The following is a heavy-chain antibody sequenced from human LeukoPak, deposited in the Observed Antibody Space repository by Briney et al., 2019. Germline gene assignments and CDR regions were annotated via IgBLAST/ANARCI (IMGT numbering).Heavy chain of an antibody. CDR2: INPSRGVA. D-gene: IGHD3-16*01. Sequence: SVKISCQDSVYTLTHNYIHWLRQAPAQAREWMGYINPSRGVANPAQKFQGRMTLSRDTSISTAYVELSRLRSDDTAFYSCARDGYGDYVYFDFWGQGSLVIVS. V-gene: IGHV1-2*02. J-gene: IGHJ4*02. CDR1: VYTLTHNY. CDR3: ARDGYGDYVYFDF.